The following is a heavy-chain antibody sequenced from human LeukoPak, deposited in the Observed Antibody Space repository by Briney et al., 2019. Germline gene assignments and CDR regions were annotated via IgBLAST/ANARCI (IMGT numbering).Heavy chain of an antibody. CDR2: IGTAGDT. CDR3: ARASRDYMDV. V-gene: IGHV3-13*01. Sequence: GGSLGLSCAASGFTFSSYDMHWVRQATGKGLEWVSVIGTAGDTYYPGSVKGRFTISRENAKNSLYLQMNSLRAGDTAVYYCARASRDYMDVWGKGTTVTVSS. J-gene: IGHJ6*03. CDR1: GFTFSSYD.